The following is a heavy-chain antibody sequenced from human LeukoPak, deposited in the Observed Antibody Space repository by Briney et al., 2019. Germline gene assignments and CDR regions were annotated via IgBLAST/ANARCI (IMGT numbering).Heavy chain of an antibody. CDR1: GGSISSGGYS. Sequence: SQTLSLTCAVSGGSISSGGYSWSWIRQPPGKGLEWIGYIYHSGSTYYNPSLKSRVTISVDRSKNQFSLKLSSVTAADTAVYYCARGPGSISSIAAPDWGQGTLVTVSS. CDR3: ARGPGSISSIAAPD. CDR2: IYHSGST. V-gene: IGHV4-30-2*01. J-gene: IGHJ4*02. D-gene: IGHD6-6*01.